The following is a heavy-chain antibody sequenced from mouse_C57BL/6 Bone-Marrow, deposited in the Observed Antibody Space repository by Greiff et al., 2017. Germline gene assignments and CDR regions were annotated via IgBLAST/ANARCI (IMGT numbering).Heavy chain of an antibody. CDR3: ARGGLPYYYAMDY. J-gene: IGHJ4*01. Sequence: QVQLQQPGAELVRPGTSVKLSCKASGYTFTSFWMHWVKQRPGQGLEWIGVIDPSDSYTNYNQKFTGKATLTVDTSSSTDYMQLSSLTSEDSAVYYCARGGLPYYYAMDYWGQGTSVTVSS. CDR2: IDPSDSYT. CDR1: GYTFTSFW. V-gene: IGHV1-59*01.